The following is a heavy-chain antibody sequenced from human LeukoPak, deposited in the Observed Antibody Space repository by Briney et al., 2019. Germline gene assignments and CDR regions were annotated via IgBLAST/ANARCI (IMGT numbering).Heavy chain of an antibody. Sequence: GGSLRLSCAASGIPFSIYAMDGVRQAPGRGVEWVSTISGSGCTTYYADSVKGRFTSSRENSKNTLYLQMNSLRAEDTAVYYCAKARNSNFDYWGQGTLVTVSS. D-gene: IGHD6-13*01. V-gene: IGHV3-23*01. CDR2: ISGSGCTT. CDR1: GIPFSIYA. J-gene: IGHJ4*02. CDR3: AKARNSNFDY.